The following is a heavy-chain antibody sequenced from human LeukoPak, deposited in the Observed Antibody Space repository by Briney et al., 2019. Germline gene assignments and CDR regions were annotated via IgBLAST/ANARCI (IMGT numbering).Heavy chain of an antibody. Sequence: ASVKVSCKASGYTFTSYGISWVRQAPGQGLEWMGWISAYNGNTNYAQKLQGRVTMTTDTSTSTAYMELRSLRSDDTAAYYCAREGYGSGNYYGMDVWGQGTTVTVSS. J-gene: IGHJ6*02. V-gene: IGHV1-18*01. CDR2: ISAYNGNT. CDR3: AREGYGSGNYYGMDV. CDR1: GYTFTSYG. D-gene: IGHD3-10*01.